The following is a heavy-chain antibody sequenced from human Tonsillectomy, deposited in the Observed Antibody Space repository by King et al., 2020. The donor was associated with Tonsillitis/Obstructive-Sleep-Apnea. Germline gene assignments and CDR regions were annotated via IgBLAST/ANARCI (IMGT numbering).Heavy chain of an antibody. CDR2: ISSSSSYI. V-gene: IGHV3-21*01. Sequence: DVQLVESGGGLVKPGGSLRLSCAASGFTFSSYSMNWVRQAPGKGLEWVSSISSSSSYIYYADSVKGRFTISRDNAKNSLYLRMNSLRAEDTAVYYCARVSGVAVIDYWGQGTLVTVSS. D-gene: IGHD2-15*01. CDR1: GFTFSSYS. CDR3: ARVSGVAVIDY. J-gene: IGHJ4*02.